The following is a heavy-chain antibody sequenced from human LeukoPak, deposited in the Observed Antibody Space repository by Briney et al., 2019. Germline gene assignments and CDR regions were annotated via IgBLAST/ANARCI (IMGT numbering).Heavy chain of an antibody. D-gene: IGHD6-13*01. J-gene: IGHJ4*02. CDR3: AKGTSSWHEFDY. CDR2: ISWDGGST. Sequence: PGGSLRLSCAASGFTFDDYAMHWVRQAPGKGLEWVSLISWDGGSTYYADFVKGRFSISRDNSKKSLYLHMNSLRAEDTALYYCAKGTSSWHEFDYWGQGTLVTVSS. CDR1: GFTFDDYA. V-gene: IGHV3-43D*03.